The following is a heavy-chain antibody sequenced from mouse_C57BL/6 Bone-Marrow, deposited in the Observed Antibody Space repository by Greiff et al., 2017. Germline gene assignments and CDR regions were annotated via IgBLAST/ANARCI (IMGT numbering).Heavy chain of an antibody. V-gene: IGHV1-76*01. J-gene: IGHJ4*01. CDR3: ARGIAMDY. Sequence: QVQLQQSGAELVRPGASVKLSCKASGYTFTDYYINWVKQRPGQGLEWIARIYTGSGNTYYNEKFKGKATLTAEKSSSTAYMQLSSLTSEDSAVYFCARGIAMDYWGQGTSVTVSS. CDR2: IYTGSGNT. CDR1: GYTFTDYY.